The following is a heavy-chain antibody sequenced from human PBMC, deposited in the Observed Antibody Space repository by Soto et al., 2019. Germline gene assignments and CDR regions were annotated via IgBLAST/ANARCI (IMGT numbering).Heavy chain of an antibody. D-gene: IGHD4-17*01. Sequence: HPWGSLRLSCAASGFTFMRYAMICVRQSAGKGLEWVSTISGSGDTTYYKDSVKGRFTISRDNSKNTLYLQMNSLRAEDTAVYFCASFPIYDYGYDDDYWGQGALVTVSS. CDR2: ISGSGDTT. CDR3: ASFPIYDYGYDDDY. J-gene: IGHJ4*02. CDR1: GFTFMRYA. V-gene: IGHV3-23*01.